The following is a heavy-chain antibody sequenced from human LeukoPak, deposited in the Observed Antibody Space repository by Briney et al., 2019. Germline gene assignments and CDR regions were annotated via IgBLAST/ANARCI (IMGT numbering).Heavy chain of an antibody. V-gene: IGHV3-43D*03. D-gene: IGHD2-21*02. J-gene: IGHJ3*02. CDR1: GFAFETFA. CDR3: VKNPTDYNDSYSFHI. CDR2: ISWTGNSS. Sequence: PGGSLRLSCVASGFAFETFAMHWVRQAPGKGLEWVSLISWTGNSSYYADSAKGRFTVSRDNSRNSLYLQMHSLRIEDTALYYCVKNPTDYNDSYSFHIWGQGTMVTVSS.